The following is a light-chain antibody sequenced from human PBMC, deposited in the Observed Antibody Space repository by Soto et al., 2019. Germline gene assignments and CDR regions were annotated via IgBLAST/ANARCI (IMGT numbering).Light chain of an antibody. CDR1: GIDVGSYNR. Sequence: QSVLTAPASVSGSPGQSGAISFPGTGIDVGSYNRVSWYQQPPGTAPKVMIYEVSNRPSGVPDRFSGSKSGNTASLTISGLQAEDEADYYCSSYTSTNTYVFGTGTKVTVL. V-gene: IGLV2-18*02. J-gene: IGLJ1*01. CDR2: EVS. CDR3: SSYTSTNTYV.